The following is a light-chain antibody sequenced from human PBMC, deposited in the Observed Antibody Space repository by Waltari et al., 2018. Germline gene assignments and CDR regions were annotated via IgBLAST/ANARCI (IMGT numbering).Light chain of an antibody. CDR1: SGDVGGYNY. CDR3: SSYAGSNNLGV. Sequence: QSALTQPPSASGSPGQSVTISCSGTSGDVGGYNYVSWYQQHPGKAPKLLIYEVTKRPSGVPARFSGSKSGSTASLTVSGLQAEDEADYYCSSYAGSNNLGVFGTGTKVTVL. CDR2: EVT. V-gene: IGLV2-8*01. J-gene: IGLJ1*01.